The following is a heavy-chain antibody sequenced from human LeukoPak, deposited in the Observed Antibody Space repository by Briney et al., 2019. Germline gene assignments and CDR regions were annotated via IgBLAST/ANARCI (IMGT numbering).Heavy chain of an antibody. CDR2: INPSGGST. V-gene: IGHV1-46*01. CDR1: GYTLTELS. Sequence: ASVKVSCKVSGYTLTELSMHWVRQAPGQGLEWMGIINPSGGSTSYAQKFQGRVTMTRDTSTSTVYMELSSLRSEDTAVYYCTFTVKTGGFDYWGQGTLVTVSS. CDR3: TFTVKTGGFDY. D-gene: IGHD4-4*01. J-gene: IGHJ4*02.